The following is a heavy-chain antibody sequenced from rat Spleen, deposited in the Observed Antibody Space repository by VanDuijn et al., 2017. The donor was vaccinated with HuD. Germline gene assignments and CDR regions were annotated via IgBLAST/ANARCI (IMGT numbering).Heavy chain of an antibody. CDR2: ITNTGGST. CDR3: TRDSTEGIDY. D-gene: IGHD1-11*01. J-gene: IGHJ2*01. CDR1: GFIFSRSA. Sequence: EVQLVESGGGLVQPGRSLKLSCAASGFIFSRSAMAWIRQAPGKGLEWVASITNTGGSTYYPDSVKGRFTISRDNAKSTLYLQMNSLRSEDTATYYCTRDSTEGIDYWGQGVMVTVSS. V-gene: IGHV5-31*01.